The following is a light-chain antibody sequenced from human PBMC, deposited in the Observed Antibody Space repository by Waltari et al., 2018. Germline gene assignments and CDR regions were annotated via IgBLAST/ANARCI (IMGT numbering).Light chain of an antibody. CDR1: SNDVGGYGY. Sequence: QSALTQPASVSGSPGQSITISCTGTSNDVGGYGYVSWYQQYPAKAPKLIIYEVSYRPSGISTRFSGSKSGNTASLTISGLQAEDEADYYCSSHTSSVPHVFGTGTRVTVV. CDR3: SSHTSSVPHV. CDR2: EVS. J-gene: IGLJ1*01. V-gene: IGLV2-14*01.